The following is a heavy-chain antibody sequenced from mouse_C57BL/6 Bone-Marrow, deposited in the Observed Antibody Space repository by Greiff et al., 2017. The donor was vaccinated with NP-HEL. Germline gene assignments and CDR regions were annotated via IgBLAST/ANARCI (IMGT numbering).Heavy chain of an antibody. Sequence: VQLQQSGAELARPGASVKLSCKASGYTFTSYGISWVKQRTGQGLEWIGEIYPRSGNTYYNEKFKGKATLTADKSSSTAYMELRSLTSDDSAVYFCASPPYYSNYGYAMDYWGQGTSVTVSS. J-gene: IGHJ4*01. CDR3: ASPPYYSNYGYAMDY. CDR1: GYTFTSYG. V-gene: IGHV1-81*01. D-gene: IGHD2-5*01. CDR2: IYPRSGNT.